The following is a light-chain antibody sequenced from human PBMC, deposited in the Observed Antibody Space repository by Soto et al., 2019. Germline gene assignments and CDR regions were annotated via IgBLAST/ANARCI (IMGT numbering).Light chain of an antibody. J-gene: IGLJ3*02. V-gene: IGLV1-51*01. CDR1: SSNIGNNY. CDR2: DNN. Sequence: QSVLTQPPSVSAAPGQKVTISCSGSSSNIGNNYVSWYQQLPGTAPKLLIYDNNHRPSGIPDRFSGSKSGTSATLDITGLQTGDEADYYCGTWDSSRGAVFGGGTKLTVL. CDR3: GTWDSSRGAV.